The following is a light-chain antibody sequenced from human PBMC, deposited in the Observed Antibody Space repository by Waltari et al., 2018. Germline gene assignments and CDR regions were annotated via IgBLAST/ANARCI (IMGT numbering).Light chain of an antibody. CDR3: QSYDTSQSVV. CDR2: GND. V-gene: IGLV1-40*01. CDR1: NSNIGAGYD. Sequence: QSVLTHPPSVSGAPGQRVTISCSGDNSNIGAGYDVQWYRQLPGTAPKLLIHGNDNRPSGVPERISGSKSGTSASLAITGLQADDEADYYCQSYDTSQSVVFGGGTKLTVL. J-gene: IGLJ3*02.